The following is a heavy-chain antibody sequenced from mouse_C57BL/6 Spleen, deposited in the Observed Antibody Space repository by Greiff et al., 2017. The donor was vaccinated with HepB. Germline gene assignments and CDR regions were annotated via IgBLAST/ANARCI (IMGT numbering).Heavy chain of an antibody. CDR3: ARERDYGSSYVAY. V-gene: IGHV1-64*01. D-gene: IGHD1-1*01. CDR2: IHPNSGST. J-gene: IGHJ3*01. CDR1: GYTFTSYW. Sequence: QVQLQQSGAELVKPGASVKLSCKASGYTFTSYWMHWVKQRPGQGLEWIGMIHPNSGSTNYNEKFKSKATLTVDKSSSTAYMQLSSLTSEDSAVYYCARERDYGSSYVAYWGQGTLVTVSA.